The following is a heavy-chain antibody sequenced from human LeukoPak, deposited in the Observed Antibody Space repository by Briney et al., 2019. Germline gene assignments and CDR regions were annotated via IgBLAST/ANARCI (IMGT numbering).Heavy chain of an antibody. CDR1: GFTFSSYS. CDR2: ISSSSSYI. J-gene: IGHJ4*02. V-gene: IGHV3-21*01. D-gene: IGHD3-9*01. CDR3: ARDPYDILTGYSYYSDY. Sequence: PGGSLRLSCAASGFTFSSYSMNWVRQAPGKGLEWVSSISSSSSYIYYADSVKGRFTISRDNAKNSLYLQMNSLRAEDTAVYYCARDPYDILTGYSYYSDYWGQGTLVTVSS.